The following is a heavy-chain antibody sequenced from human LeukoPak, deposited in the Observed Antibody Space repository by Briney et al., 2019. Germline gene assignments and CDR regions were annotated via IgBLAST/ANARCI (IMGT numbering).Heavy chain of an antibody. Sequence: GRSLRLSCAASGFTFSSYAMHWVRQAPGKGLEWGAVISYDGSNKYYADSVKGRFTISRDNAENTLYLQMNGLRVEDTAVYYCVRGVGGSSYLDYWGQGALVTVSS. CDR2: ISYDGSNK. CDR3: VRGVGGSSYLDY. V-gene: IGHV3-30*04. D-gene: IGHD3-16*01. CDR1: GFTFSSYA. J-gene: IGHJ4*02.